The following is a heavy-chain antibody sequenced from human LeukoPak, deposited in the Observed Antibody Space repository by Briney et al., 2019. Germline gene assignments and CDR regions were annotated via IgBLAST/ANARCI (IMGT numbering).Heavy chain of an antibody. CDR2: ISAYNGNT. Sequence: GASVKVSCKASGYTFTSYGISWARQAPGQGLEWMGWISAYNGNTNYAQKLQGRVTMTTDTSTSTAYMELRSLRSDDTAVYYCARDLKRGYSSGRYSWGTGSSNDYWGQGTLVTVSS. CDR3: ARDLKRGYSSGRYSWGTGSSNDY. D-gene: IGHD6-19*01. J-gene: IGHJ4*02. V-gene: IGHV1-18*01. CDR1: GYTFTSYG.